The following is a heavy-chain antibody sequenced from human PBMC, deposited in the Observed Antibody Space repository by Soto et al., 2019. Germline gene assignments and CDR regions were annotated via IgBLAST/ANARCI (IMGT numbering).Heavy chain of an antibody. CDR2: INHSGST. V-gene: IGHV4-34*01. J-gene: IGHJ4*02. CDR1: GGSFSGFS. CDR3: ARAANPDY. Sequence: SETLSLTCAVYGGSFSGFSWSWIRQPPGKGLEWIGEINHSGSTNYNPSLKSRVTISVDTPKNQFSLKLSSVTAADTAVYYCARAANPDYWGQGTLVTVSS.